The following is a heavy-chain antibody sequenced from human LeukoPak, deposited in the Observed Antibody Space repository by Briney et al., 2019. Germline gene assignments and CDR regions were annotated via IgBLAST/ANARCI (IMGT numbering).Heavy chain of an antibody. CDR3: ARRAGAYSHPYDY. V-gene: IGHV3-30*14. J-gene: IGHJ4*02. Sequence: GRSLRLSCAASGFTFRSYAMHWVRQAPGKGLEWEAAISYDGSNKKYADSVKGRFTISRDNSKNTLYLQMNSLRAEDTAVYYCARRAGAYSHPYDYWGQGTLVTVSS. CDR2: ISYDGSNK. D-gene: IGHD4/OR15-4a*01. CDR1: GFTFRSYA.